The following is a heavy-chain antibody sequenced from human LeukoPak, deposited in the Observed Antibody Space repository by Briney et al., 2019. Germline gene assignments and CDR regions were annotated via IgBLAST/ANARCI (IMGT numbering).Heavy chain of an antibody. CDR2: IYHSGST. D-gene: IGHD2-15*01. CDR1: GGSISSGGYY. Sequence: SETLSLTCTVSGGSISSGGYYWSWIRQPPGKGLEWIGYIYHSGSTYYNPSLKSRVTISVDRSKNQFSLKLSSVTAADTAVYYCARYYCSGGGCYSLADYWGQGNLVTVSS. CDR3: ARYYCSGGGCYSLADY. J-gene: IGHJ4*02. V-gene: IGHV4-30-2*01.